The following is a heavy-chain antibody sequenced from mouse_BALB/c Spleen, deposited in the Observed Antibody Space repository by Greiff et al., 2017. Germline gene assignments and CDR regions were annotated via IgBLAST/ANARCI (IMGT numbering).Heavy chain of an antibody. CDR1: GYTFTSYY. CDR3: TRSRYAPMDY. CDR2: INPSNGGT. V-gene: IGHV1S81*02. J-gene: IGHJ4*01. D-gene: IGHD2-14*01. Sequence: QVHVKQSGAELVKPGASVKLSCKASGYTFTSYYMYWVKQRPGQGLEWIGEINPSNGGTNFNEKFKSKATLTVDKSSSTAYMQLSSLTSEDSAVYYCTRSRYAPMDYWGQGTSVTVSS.